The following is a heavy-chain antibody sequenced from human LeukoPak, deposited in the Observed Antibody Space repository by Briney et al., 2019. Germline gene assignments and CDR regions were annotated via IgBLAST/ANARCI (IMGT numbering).Heavy chain of an antibody. CDR1: GFTFSSYA. Sequence: GRSLRLSCAASGFTFSSYAMHWVRQAPGKGLEWVAVISYDGSNKYYADSVKGRFTISRDNSKNTLYLQMNSLRAEDTAVYYCARFPDYDFWSGYFYYYYGMDVWGQGTTVTVSS. D-gene: IGHD3-3*01. CDR3: ARFPDYDFWSGYFYYYYGMDV. J-gene: IGHJ6*02. V-gene: IGHV3-30-3*01. CDR2: ISYDGSNK.